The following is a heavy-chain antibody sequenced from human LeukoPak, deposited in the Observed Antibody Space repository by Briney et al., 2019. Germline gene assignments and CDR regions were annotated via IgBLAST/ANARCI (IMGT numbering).Heavy chain of an antibody. CDR1: RFNLLRYR. V-gene: IGHV3-23*01. J-gene: IGHJ3*02. CDR3: AKDGTAMGVLDAYDI. D-gene: IGHD5-18*01. CDR2: MSGSDGST. Sequence: GASLRLSCSSSRFNLLRYRMSSLGQAARKGLDWVSSMSGSDGSTYYADPVKDPFSISRDNSKNALYLHINAVRGEDTAVYYSAKDGTAMGVLDAYDIWGQGTMVTVSS.